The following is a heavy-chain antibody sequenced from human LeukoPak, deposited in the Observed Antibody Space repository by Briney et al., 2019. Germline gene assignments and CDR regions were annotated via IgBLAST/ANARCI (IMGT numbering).Heavy chain of an antibody. D-gene: IGHD5-24*01. Sequence: GGSLRLSCAASGSTFSTYWMSWVRQAPGKGLEWVANINQDGSGTFYVDSVKGRFTISRDNGRNSVYLQMNSLRAEDTAVYYCARETPRRGETRDGYRWGQGTLVTVSS. CDR1: GSTFSTYW. V-gene: IGHV3-7*01. J-gene: IGHJ4*02. CDR3: ARETPRRGETRDGYR. CDR2: INQDGSGT.